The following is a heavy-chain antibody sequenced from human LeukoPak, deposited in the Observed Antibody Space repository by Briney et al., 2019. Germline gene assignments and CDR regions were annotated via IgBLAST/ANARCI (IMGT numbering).Heavy chain of an antibody. Sequence: PGGSLRLSCAASGFTFSSYSMNWVRQAPGKGLEWVSRSRSKTNRYTTQYAASEKGRFTISRDDSKNSLYLQMNSLKTEDTAVYYCARGDSSGWGLDYWGLGTLVTVSS. CDR1: GFTFSSYS. CDR3: ARGDSSGWGLDY. CDR2: SRSKTNRYTT. J-gene: IGHJ4*02. D-gene: IGHD6-19*01. V-gene: IGHV3-72*01.